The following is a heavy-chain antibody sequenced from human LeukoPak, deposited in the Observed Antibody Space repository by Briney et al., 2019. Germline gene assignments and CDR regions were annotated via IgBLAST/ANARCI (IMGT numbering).Heavy chain of an antibody. V-gene: IGHV1-46*01. CDR1: GYTFTSYY. CDR3: ARGYCSGGSCYSTQIDY. Sequence: GASVKVSCKASGYTFTSYYMHWVRQAPGQGLEWMGIINPSGGSTSYAQKFQGRVTITADESTSTAYMELSSLRSEDTAVYYCARGYCSGGSCYSTQIDYWGQGTLVTVSS. CDR2: INPSGGST. J-gene: IGHJ4*02. D-gene: IGHD2-15*01.